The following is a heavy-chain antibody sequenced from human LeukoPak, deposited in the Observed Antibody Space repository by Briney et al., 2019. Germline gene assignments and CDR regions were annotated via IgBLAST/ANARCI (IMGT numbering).Heavy chain of an antibody. J-gene: IGHJ4*02. CDR3: AREATGTPRRTSY. V-gene: IGHV3-53*01. Sequence: VKGRFTISRDNSNNTLYLQMNGLRAEDTAVYYCAREATGTPRRTSYWGQGTLVTVSS. D-gene: IGHD1-1*01.